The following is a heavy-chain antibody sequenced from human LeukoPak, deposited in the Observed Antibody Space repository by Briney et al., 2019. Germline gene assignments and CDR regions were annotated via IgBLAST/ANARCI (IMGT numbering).Heavy chain of an antibody. CDR3: ARSIAAAFDY. V-gene: IGHV3-30*02. J-gene: IGHJ4*02. CDR1: GFTFSVYG. CDR2: IRYDGSNK. D-gene: IGHD6-13*01. Sequence: GGSLRLSCAASGFTFSVYGMHWVRQAPGKGLEWVAFIRYDGSNKYYADSVKGRFTISRDNSKNTLYLQMNSLRAEDTAVYYCARSIAAAFDYWRQGTLLTVPS.